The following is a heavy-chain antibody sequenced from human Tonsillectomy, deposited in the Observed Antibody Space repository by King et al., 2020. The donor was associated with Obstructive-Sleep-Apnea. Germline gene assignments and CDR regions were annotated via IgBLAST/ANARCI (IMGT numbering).Heavy chain of an antibody. CDR3: AGEALSYEDY. J-gene: IGHJ4*02. Sequence: VQLQQWGAGLLKPSETLSLTCAVYGGSFSGYYWSWIRQPPGKGLEWIGEINHSGSTNYNPSLKSRVTISVDTSKNQFSLKLSSVTAADTAVYYCAGEALSYEDYWGQGTLVTVSS. D-gene: IGHD5-18*01. CDR2: INHSGST. CDR1: GGSFSGYY. V-gene: IGHV4-34*01.